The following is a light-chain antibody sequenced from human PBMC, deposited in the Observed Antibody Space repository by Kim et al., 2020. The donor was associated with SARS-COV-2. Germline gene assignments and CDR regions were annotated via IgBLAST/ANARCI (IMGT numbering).Light chain of an antibody. CDR2: DAS. CDR3: QQRANWPIT. V-gene: IGKV3-11*01. Sequence: LSPGERATLSCRASQSISYYLAWYQQKPGQAPRLLIYDASTRATDIPARFSGSGSGTDFTLTISRLEPEDFAVYYCQQRANWPITFGQGTRLEIK. CDR1: QSISYY. J-gene: IGKJ5*01.